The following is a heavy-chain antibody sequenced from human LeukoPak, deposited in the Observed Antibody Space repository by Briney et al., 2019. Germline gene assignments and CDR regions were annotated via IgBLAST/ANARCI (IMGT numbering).Heavy chain of an antibody. Sequence: ASVKVSCKASGYTFTGYYIHWVRQAPGQGLEWMGWINPNSGGTNYAQKFQGRVTMTRDTSISTAYMDLSRLRSDDTAVYYCARGGQTWIQLWRRTFDIWGQGTVVTVSS. CDR1: GYTFTGYY. J-gene: IGHJ3*02. CDR2: INPNSGGT. V-gene: IGHV1-2*02. CDR3: ARGGQTWIQLWRRTFDI. D-gene: IGHD5-18*01.